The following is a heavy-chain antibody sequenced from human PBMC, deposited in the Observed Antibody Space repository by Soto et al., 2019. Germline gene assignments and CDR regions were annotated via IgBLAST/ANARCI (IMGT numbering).Heavy chain of an antibody. CDR3: AKVSSSWYHYNWFDP. D-gene: IGHD6-13*01. CDR2: ISGSGGST. CDR1: GFTFSSYA. Sequence: EVQLLESGGGLVQPGGSPRLSCAASGFTFSSYAMSWVRQAPGKGLEWVSAISGSGGSTYYADSVKGRFTISRDNSKNTLYLQMNSLRAEDTAVYYCAKVSSSWYHYNWFDPWGQGTLVTVSS. V-gene: IGHV3-23*01. J-gene: IGHJ5*02.